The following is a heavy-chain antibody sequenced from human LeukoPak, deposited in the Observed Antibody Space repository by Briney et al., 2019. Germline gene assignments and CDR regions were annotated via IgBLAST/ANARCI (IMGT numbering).Heavy chain of an antibody. Sequence: PSETLSLTCTVSGYSISSGYYWAWIRQPPGKGLEWIGNIYHTGSTYYNPSLKSRVTISVDTSKNQFPLKLSSVTAADTAVYYCATDLPYNYDTSDWGQGTLVTVSS. D-gene: IGHD3-22*01. CDR1: GYSISSGYY. CDR2: IYHTGST. J-gene: IGHJ4*02. V-gene: IGHV4-38-2*02. CDR3: ATDLPYNYDTSD.